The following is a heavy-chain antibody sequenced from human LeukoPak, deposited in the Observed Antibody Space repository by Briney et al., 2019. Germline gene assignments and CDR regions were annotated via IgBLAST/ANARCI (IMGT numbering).Heavy chain of an antibody. Sequence: SETLSLTCTVSGGSISSSSYYWGWIRQPPGKGLEWIGSIYYSGSTYYNPSLKSRVTISVDTSKNQFSLKLSSVTAAYTAVYYCARLAGSSSSWRYYYYYYYMDVWGKGTTVTVSS. V-gene: IGHV4-39*01. D-gene: IGHD6-13*01. CDR2: IYYSGST. J-gene: IGHJ6*03. CDR3: ARLAGSSSSWRYYYYYYYMDV. CDR1: GGSISSSSYY.